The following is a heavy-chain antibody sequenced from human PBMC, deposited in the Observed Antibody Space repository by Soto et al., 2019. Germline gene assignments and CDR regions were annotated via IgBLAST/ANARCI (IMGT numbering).Heavy chain of an antibody. CDR1: GYSFTSYW. V-gene: IGHV5-10-1*01. CDR3: ARQRPTNYYYYYGMDV. J-gene: IGHJ6*02. Sequence: LGESLKISCKGSGYSFTSYWISWVRQMPGKGLEWMGRIDPSDSYTNYSPSFQGHVTISADKSISTAYLQWSSLKASDNAMYYCARQRPTNYYYYYGMDVWGQGTTVTVSS. CDR2: IDPSDSYT.